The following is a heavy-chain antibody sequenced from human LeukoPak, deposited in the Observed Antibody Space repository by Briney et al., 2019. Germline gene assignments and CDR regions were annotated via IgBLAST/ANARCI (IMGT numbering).Heavy chain of an antibody. J-gene: IGHJ6*04. Sequence: GGPLRLSCAASGLTFSSYAMSWVRQAPGKGLEWVSAISGSGGSTYYADSVKGRFTISRDNSKNTLYLQMNSLRAEDTAVYYCAKGVVPAASTYYYYYYGMDVWGKGTTVTVSS. D-gene: IGHD2-2*01. CDR2: ISGSGGST. V-gene: IGHV3-23*01. CDR1: GLTFSSYA. CDR3: AKGVVPAASTYYYYYYGMDV.